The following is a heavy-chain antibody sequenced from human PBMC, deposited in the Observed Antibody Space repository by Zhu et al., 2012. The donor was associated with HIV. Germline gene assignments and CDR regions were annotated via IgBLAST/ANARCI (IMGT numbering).Heavy chain of an antibody. D-gene: IGHD6-19*01. V-gene: IGHV4-39*01. CDR1: GGSISSSSPF. CDR3: AKTRTSGWYSYAFHV. J-gene: IGHJ3*01. CDR2: AYYGGTT. Sequence: QVLLQESGPGLVKPSETLSLTCTVSGGSISSSSPFWGWVRQTPGKGLEWIGSAYYGGTTYSTPSLMSRLTISVDTSKNQCSLRLSSVTAADTGLYYCAKTRTSGWYSYAFHVWGQGQRSPSLQ.